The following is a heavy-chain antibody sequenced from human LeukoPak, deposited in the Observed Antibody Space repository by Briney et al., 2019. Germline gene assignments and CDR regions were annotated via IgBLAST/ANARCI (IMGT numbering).Heavy chain of an antibody. J-gene: IGHJ3*02. V-gene: IGHV3-64*01. CDR1: GFTFSSYA. D-gene: IGHD2-8*02. CDR3: ARASGVLGAFDI. CDR2: ISSNGGST. Sequence: GGSLRLSCAASGFTFSSYAMHWVRQAPGKGLEYVSAISSNGGSTYYANSVKGRFTISRDNSKNTLYLQMGSLRAEDMAVYYCARASGVLGAFDIWGQGTMVTVSS.